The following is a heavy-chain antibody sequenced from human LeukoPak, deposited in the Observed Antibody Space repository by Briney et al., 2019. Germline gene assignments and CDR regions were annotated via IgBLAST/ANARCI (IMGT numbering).Heavy chain of an antibody. Sequence: PGGSLRLSCAVSGFSISGDWMHWVRQVPGKGLVWVSRIDSDGSTTSYADSVEGRFTISRDNAKNTLYLQMNSLRAEDTAVYYCASRWSFDYWGQGTLVTVSS. V-gene: IGHV3-74*01. D-gene: IGHD2-15*01. CDR1: GFSISGDW. J-gene: IGHJ4*02. CDR3: ASRWSFDY. CDR2: IDSDGSTT.